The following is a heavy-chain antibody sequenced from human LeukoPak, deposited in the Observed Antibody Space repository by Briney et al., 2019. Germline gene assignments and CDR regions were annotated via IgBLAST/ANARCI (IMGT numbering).Heavy chain of an antibody. V-gene: IGHV1-18*01. D-gene: IGHD3-22*01. Sequence: ASVKVSCKASGYTFTSYGISWVRQARGQGLEWMGWISAYNGNTNYAQKLQGRVTMTTHTTTSTAYMELRSLRSDDTAVYYCASERYYYDSSGYYHYYYYGMDVWGQGTTVTVSS. CDR2: ISAYNGNT. CDR1: GYTFTSYG. J-gene: IGHJ6*02. CDR3: ASERYYYDSSGYYHYYYYGMDV.